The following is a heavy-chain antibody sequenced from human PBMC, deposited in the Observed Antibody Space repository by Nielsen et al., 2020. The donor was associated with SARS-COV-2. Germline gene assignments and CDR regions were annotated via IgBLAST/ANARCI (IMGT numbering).Heavy chain of an antibody. Sequence: SETLSLTCAVYGGSFSDYYWSWIRQPPGKGLEWIGEINHSGSTNYNPSLKSRVTISVDTSKNQFSLKLSSVTAADTAVYYCARVDYDSSGYYGLYYYGMDVWGQGTTVTVSS. J-gene: IGHJ6*02. CDR1: GGSFSDYY. V-gene: IGHV4-34*01. D-gene: IGHD3-22*01. CDR3: ARVDYDSSGYYGLYYYGMDV. CDR2: INHSGST.